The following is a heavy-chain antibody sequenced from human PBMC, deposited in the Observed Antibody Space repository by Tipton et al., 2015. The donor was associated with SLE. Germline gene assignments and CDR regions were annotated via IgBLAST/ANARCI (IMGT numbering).Heavy chain of an antibody. D-gene: IGHD4-17*01. V-gene: IGHV3-7*01. CDR3: ASLGIYGDYVNLAFDI. Sequence: SLRLSCAASGFTFSSYWMSWVRQAPGKGLEWVANIKQDGSEKYYVDSVKGRFTISRDNAKNSLYLQMNSLRAEDTAVYYCASLGIYGDYVNLAFDIWGQGTMVTVSS. J-gene: IGHJ3*02. CDR2: IKQDGSEK. CDR1: GFTFSSYW.